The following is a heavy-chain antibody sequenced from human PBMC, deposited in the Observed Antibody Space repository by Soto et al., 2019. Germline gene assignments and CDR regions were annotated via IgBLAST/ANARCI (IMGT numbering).Heavy chain of an antibody. CDR2: INPSGGST. J-gene: IGHJ4*02. D-gene: IGHD2-21*02. CDR3: ARARSKAYCGGDCYHFDY. V-gene: IGHV1-46*01. CDR1: GYTFTSYY. Sequence: ASVKVSCKASGYTFTSYYMHWVRQAPGQGLEWMGIINPSGGSTSYAQKSQGRVTMTRDTSTSTVYMELSSLRSEDTAVYYCARARSKAYCGGDCYHFDYWGQGTLVTVSS.